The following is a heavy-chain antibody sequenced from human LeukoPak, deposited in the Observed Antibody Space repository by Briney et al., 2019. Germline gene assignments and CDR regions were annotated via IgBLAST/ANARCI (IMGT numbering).Heavy chain of an antibody. V-gene: IGHV5-51*01. CDR3: ARHINYDILTGPNAFDI. CDR2: IYPGDSDT. CDR1: GYSFTSYW. J-gene: IGHJ3*02. Sequence: GESLKISCKGSGYSFTSYWIGWVRQMPGKGLEWMGIIYPGDSDTRYSPSFQGQVTISADKSISTAYLQWSSLKASDTAMYYCARHINYDILTGPNAFDIWGQGTMVTVSS. D-gene: IGHD3-9*01.